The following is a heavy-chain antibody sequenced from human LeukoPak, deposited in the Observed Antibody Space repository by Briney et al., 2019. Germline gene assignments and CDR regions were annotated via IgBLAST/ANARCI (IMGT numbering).Heavy chain of an antibody. J-gene: IGHJ5*02. V-gene: IGHV4-30-4*08. CDR1: GGPISSGDYY. CDR3: ASTNYDSSGYYSPLNWFDP. Sequence: SETLSLTCTVSGGPISSGDYYWSWIRQPPGKGLEWIGYIYYSGSTYYNPSLKSRVTISVDTSKNQFSLKLSSVTAADTAVYYCASTNYDSSGYYSPLNWFDPWGQGTLVTVSS. D-gene: IGHD3-22*01. CDR2: IYYSGST.